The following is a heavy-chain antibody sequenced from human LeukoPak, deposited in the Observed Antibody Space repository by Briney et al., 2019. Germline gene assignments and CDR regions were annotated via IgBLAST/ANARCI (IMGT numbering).Heavy chain of an antibody. CDR3: ARGDILSLGYYFDY. CDR1: GGSISSGSYY. V-gene: IGHV4-61*02. CDR2: IYTSGST. J-gene: IGHJ4*02. Sequence: PSETLSLTCTVSGGSISSGSYYWSWIRQPAGKGLEWIGRIYTSGSTNYNPSLKSRVTISVDTSKNQFSLKLSSVTAADTAVYYCARGDILSLGYYFDYWGQGTLVTVSS. D-gene: IGHD3-10*01.